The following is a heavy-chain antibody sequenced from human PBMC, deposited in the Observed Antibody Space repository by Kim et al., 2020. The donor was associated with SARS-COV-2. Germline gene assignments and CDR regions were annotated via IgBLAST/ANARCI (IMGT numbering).Heavy chain of an antibody. CDR3: AKDGGYSYGYLTPHPSPPRL. Sequence: GGSLRLSCAASGFTFSSYAMSWVRQAPGKGLEWVSAISGSGGSTYYADSVKGRFTISRDNSKNTLYLQMNSLRAEDTAVYYCAKDGGYSYGYLTPHPSPPRLWGQGTLVAVSS. J-gene: IGHJ4*02. D-gene: IGHD5-18*01. CDR2: ISGSGGST. V-gene: IGHV3-23*01. CDR1: GFTFSSYA.